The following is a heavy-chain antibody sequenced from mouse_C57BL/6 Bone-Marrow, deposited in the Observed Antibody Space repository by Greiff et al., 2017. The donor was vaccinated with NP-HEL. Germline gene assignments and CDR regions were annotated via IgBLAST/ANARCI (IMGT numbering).Heavy chain of an antibody. CDR2: ISSGSSTI. CDR1: GFTFSDYG. CDR3: ARVIYYGNYDGYFDV. D-gene: IGHD2-1*01. V-gene: IGHV5-17*01. J-gene: IGHJ1*03. Sequence: EVHLVESGGGLVKPGGSLKLSCAASGFTFSDYGMHWVRQAPEKGLEWVAYISSGSSTIYYADTVKGRFTISRDNAKNTLFLQMTSLRSEDTAMYYCARVIYYGNYDGYFDVWGTGTTVTVSS.